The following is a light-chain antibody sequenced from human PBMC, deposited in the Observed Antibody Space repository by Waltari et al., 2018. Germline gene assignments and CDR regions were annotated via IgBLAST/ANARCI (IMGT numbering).Light chain of an antibody. J-gene: IGLJ3*02. V-gene: IGLV3-21*01. Sequence: SYVLTQPPSVSVAPGHPARIPSGGHTLGANSVHWYQEKAGQAPVLVIYYDDDRPSEIPERFSGSNSGNTATLSISRVEAGDEADYFCQVWDVTGDRVFGGGTQLTVL. CDR2: YDD. CDR3: QVWDVTGDRV. CDR1: TLGANS.